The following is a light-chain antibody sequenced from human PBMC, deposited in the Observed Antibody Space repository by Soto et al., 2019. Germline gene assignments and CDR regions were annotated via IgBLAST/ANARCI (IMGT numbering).Light chain of an antibody. CDR3: QQFGTSPFT. CDR1: QSISSNY. CDR2: GAS. Sequence: EIVLTQSPGTLSLSPGERATLSCRASQSISSNYLAWYQQKPSQAPRLLIYGASSRATGIPDRFSGSGSGTDFTLTISRLDPEDFAVYYCQQFGTSPFTFGPGTKVDVK. V-gene: IGKV3-20*01. J-gene: IGKJ3*01.